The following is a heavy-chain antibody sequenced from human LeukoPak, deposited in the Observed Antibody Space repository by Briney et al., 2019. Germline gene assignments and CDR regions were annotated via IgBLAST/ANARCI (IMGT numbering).Heavy chain of an antibody. CDR2: IKQDGSEK. J-gene: IGHJ6*03. CDR3: AREFTKYQLLLRYYYYYYMDV. CDR1: GFTFSSYW. Sequence: PGGSLRLSCAASGFTFSSYWMSWVRQAPGKGLEWVANIKQDGSEKYYVDSVKGRFTISRDNAKNSLYLQMNSLRAEDTAVYYCAREFTKYQLLLRYYYYYYMDVWGKGTTVTVPS. V-gene: IGHV3-7*01. D-gene: IGHD2-2*01.